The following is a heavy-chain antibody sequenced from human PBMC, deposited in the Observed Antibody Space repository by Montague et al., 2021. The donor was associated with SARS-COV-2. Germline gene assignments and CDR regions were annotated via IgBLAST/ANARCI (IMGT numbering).Heavy chain of an antibody. Sequence: SLRLSCAASGFTFSSYGMNWVRQAPGKGLEWVAVIWYDGSNKYYADSVKGRFTISRDNSKNTLYLQMNSLRAEDTAVYYCSGSYPYYGMDVWGQGTTVTVSS. CDR3: SGSYPYYGMDV. CDR1: GFTFSSYG. J-gene: IGHJ6*02. CDR2: IWYDGSNK. V-gene: IGHV3-33*01. D-gene: IGHD3-16*02.